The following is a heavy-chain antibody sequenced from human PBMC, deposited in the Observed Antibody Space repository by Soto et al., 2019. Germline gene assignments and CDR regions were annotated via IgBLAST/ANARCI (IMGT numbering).Heavy chain of an antibody. CDR1: GFTFSSYS. Sequence: EVQLVESGGGLVKPGGSLRLSCAASGFTFSSYSMNWVRQAPGKGLEWVSSISSSSSYIYYADSVKGRFTISRDNAKNSLYLQMNSLRAEDTAVYYCARERSTTGTIDYGMDVWGQGTTVTVSS. J-gene: IGHJ6*02. CDR3: ARERSTTGTIDYGMDV. CDR2: ISSSSSYI. D-gene: IGHD1-1*01. V-gene: IGHV3-21*01.